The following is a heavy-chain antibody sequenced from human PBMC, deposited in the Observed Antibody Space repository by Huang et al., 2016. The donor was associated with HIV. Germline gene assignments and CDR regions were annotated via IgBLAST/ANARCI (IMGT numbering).Heavy chain of an antibody. Sequence: QVQLQQWGAGLLKPSETLSLTCAVYGGSFSDYYWSWIRQPPGKGLEWIGEINHRGSTNYNPSLKSRVTISVDTSKNQFSLKLSSVTAADTAVYYCARDNYYYGSGSYYKPRWEYYFDYWGQGTLVTVSS. CDR3: ARDNYYYGSGSYYKPRWEYYFDY. CDR1: GGSFSDYY. V-gene: IGHV4-34*01. J-gene: IGHJ4*02. D-gene: IGHD3-10*01. CDR2: INHRGST.